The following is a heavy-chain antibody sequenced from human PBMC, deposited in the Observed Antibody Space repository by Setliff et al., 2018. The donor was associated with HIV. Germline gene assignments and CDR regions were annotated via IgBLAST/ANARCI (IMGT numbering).Heavy chain of an antibody. CDR3: AKGRWPVNVVSTIIRYYYYMDV. CDR2: MYKGGET. Sequence: GGSLRLSCEASGFSVTDNYMGWVRQAPGKGLEWVALMYKGGETYYADFVKGRFTIARDNSKNSLYLQMNSLRAEDTAVYYCAKGRWPVNVVSTIIRYYYYMDVWGSGTTVT. V-gene: IGHV3-66*01. CDR1: GFSVTDNY. J-gene: IGHJ6*03. D-gene: IGHD5-12*01.